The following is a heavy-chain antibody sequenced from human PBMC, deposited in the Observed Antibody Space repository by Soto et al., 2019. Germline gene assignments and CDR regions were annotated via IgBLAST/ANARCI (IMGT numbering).Heavy chain of an antibody. J-gene: IGHJ5*02. CDR3: ARYGSQASLRDWFAP. CDR2: ISHTGST. Sequence: SETLSLTCSVSGVSINNTNYSWVWIRQPPGRGLEWIGRISHTGSTKYNPSLKSRTSISVETSKNQFSLKVTSVTAADTSVYFCARYGSQASLRDWFAPWGPGTLVTVSS. V-gene: IGHV4-39*01. CDR1: GVSINNTNYS. D-gene: IGHD3-10*01.